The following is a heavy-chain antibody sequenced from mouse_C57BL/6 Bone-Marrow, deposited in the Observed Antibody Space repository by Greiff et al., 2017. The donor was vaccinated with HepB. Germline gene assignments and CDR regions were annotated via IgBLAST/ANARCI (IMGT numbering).Heavy chain of an antibody. J-gene: IGHJ1*03. Sequence: EVQLQESGGGLVQPKGSLKLSCAASGFTFNTYAMHWVRQAPGKGLEWVARIRSKSSNYATYYADSVKDRFTISRDDSQSRLYLQMNNLKTEDTAMYYCVRTYYYGSSWYFDVWGTGTTVTVSS. V-gene: IGHV10-3*01. CDR2: IRSKSSNYAT. CDR1: GFTFNTYA. CDR3: VRTYYYGSSWYFDV. D-gene: IGHD1-1*01.